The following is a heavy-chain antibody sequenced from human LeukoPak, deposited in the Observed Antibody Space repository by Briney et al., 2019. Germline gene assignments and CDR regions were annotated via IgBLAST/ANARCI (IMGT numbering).Heavy chain of an antibody. CDR3: ARLVSSSGWYGRNDAFDI. V-gene: IGHV4-59*08. CDR2: IYYSGST. Sequence: SETLSLTCTVSGGSISSYYWGWIRQPPGKGLEWIGYIYYSGSTNYNPSLKSRVTISVDTSKNQFSLKLSSVTAADTAVYYCARLVSSSGWYGRNDAFDIWGQGTMVTVSS. J-gene: IGHJ3*02. CDR1: GGSISSYY. D-gene: IGHD6-19*01.